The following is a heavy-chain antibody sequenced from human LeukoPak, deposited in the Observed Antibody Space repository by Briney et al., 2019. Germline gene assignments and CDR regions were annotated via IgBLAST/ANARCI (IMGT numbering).Heavy chain of an antibody. CDR1: GLTVSFNY. CDR3: VRGYSSSRDY. CDR2: VYDGGST. D-gene: IGHD6-6*01. V-gene: IGHV3-53*01. Sequence: GGSLRLSCAASGLTVSFNYMSWVRQAPGKGLEWVSVVYDGGSTSYADSVKGRFTISTDNSKNTLYLQMNSLRAEDTAVYYCVRGYSSSRDYWGQGILVTVSS. J-gene: IGHJ4*02.